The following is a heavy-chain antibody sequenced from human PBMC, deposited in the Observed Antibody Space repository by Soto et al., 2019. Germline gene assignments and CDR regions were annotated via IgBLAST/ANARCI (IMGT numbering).Heavy chain of an antibody. D-gene: IGHD3-10*01. V-gene: IGHV5-10-1*01. Sequence: GESLKISCKGSGYSFTSYWISWVRQMPGKGLEWMGRIDPSDSYTNYSPSFQGDVTISADKSISTAYLQWSSLKASDTAMYYCARPPRGSVTGGPYYSYGMDVWGQGTTVTVSS. CDR1: GYSFTSYW. CDR2: IDPSDSYT. CDR3: ARPPRGSVTGGPYYSYGMDV. J-gene: IGHJ6*02.